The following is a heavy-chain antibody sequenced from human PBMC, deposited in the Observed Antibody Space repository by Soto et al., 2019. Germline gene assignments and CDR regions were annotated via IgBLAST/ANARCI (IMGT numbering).Heavy chain of an antibody. J-gene: IGHJ4*02. CDR2: ISSSSSTI. CDR1: GFTFSSYS. Sequence: GGSLRLSCAASGFTFSSYSMNWVRQAPGKGLEWVSYISSSSSTIYYADSVKGRFTISRDNAKNSLYLQMNSLRAEDTAVYYCARDQDNDFWSGFQPTYYFDYWGQGTLVTVSS. CDR3: ARDQDNDFWSGFQPTYYFDY. V-gene: IGHV3-48*01. D-gene: IGHD3-3*01.